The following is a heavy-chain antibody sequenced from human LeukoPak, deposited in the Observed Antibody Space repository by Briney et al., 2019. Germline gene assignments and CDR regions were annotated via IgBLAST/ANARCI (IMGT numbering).Heavy chain of an antibody. D-gene: IGHD5-18*01. CDR3: AREVAAMAHSFDY. Sequence: GGSLRLSCAASGFTFSDYYMSWIRQAPGKGLEWVSYISSSGSTIYYADSVKGRFTISRDNAKNSLYLQMNSLRAEDTAVYYCAREVAAMAHSFDYWGQGTLVTVSS. J-gene: IGHJ4*02. CDR2: ISSSGSTI. V-gene: IGHV3-11*04. CDR1: GFTFSDYY.